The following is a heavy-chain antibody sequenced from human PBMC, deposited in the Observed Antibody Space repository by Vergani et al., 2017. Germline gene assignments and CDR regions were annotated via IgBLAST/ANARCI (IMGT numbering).Heavy chain of an antibody. CDR2: ISGSGGST. J-gene: IGHJ3*02. CDR3: VASSGWYWYAFDI. V-gene: IGHV3-23*01. CDR1: GFTFSSYA. Sequence: EVQLLESGGGLVQPGGSLRLSCAASGFTFSSYAMSWVRQAPGKGLEWVSAISGSGGSTYYADSVKGRFTISRDNSKNTLYLQMNSLRAEDTAVYYCVASSGWYWYAFDIWGQGTMVTVSS. D-gene: IGHD6-19*01.